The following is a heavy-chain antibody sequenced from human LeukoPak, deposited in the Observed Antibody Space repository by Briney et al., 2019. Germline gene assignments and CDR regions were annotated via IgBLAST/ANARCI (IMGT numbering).Heavy chain of an antibody. CDR2: ISGRSSTI. V-gene: IGHV3-48*01. CDR3: ALGSNGWILDK. D-gene: IGHD3-3*01. CDR1: AFTFSDYS. Sequence: GGSLRLSCAASAFTFSDYSMNWVRQAPGKGLEWVSYISGRSSTIYYADSVKGRFTISRDNAKNSMYLQMNSLRAEDTAVYYCALGSNGWILDKWGQGTLVTVSS. J-gene: IGHJ1*01.